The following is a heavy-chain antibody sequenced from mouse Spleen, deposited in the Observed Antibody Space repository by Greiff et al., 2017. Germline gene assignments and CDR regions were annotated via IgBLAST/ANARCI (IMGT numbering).Heavy chain of an antibody. V-gene: IGHV5-9*01. Sequence: DVKLVESGGGLVKPGGSLKLSCAASGFTFSSYAMSWVRQTPEKRLEWVAYISSGGGNTYYPDSVKGRFTISRDNAKNTLYLQMSSLRSEDTALYHCARVGLYDGYYDYWGQGTTLTVSS. CDR3: ARVGLYDGYYDY. J-gene: IGHJ2*01. D-gene: IGHD2-3*01. CDR2: ISSGGGNT. CDR1: GFTFSSYA.